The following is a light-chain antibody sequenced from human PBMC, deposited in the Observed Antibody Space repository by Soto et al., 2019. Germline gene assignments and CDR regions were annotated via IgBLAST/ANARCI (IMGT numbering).Light chain of an antibody. CDR3: QQYNRYWT. V-gene: IGKV1-5*03. J-gene: IGKJ1*01. Sequence: DIQMTQSPSTLSASVGDRVTITCRASQSISSWLAWYQQKPGKAPKLLIYKASSLESGVPSRFSGSGSGTEFTLTISSLQPDDCATYYGQQYNRYWTFGQGTKVEIK. CDR1: QSISSW. CDR2: KAS.